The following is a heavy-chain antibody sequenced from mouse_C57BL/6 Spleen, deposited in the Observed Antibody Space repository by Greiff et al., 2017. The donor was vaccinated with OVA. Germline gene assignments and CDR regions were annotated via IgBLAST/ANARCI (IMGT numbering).Heavy chain of an antibody. CDR1: GYAFTNYL. CDR2: INPGSGGT. CDR3: ARGAYGSSYGYFDV. Sequence: QVQLQQSGAELVRPGTSVKVSCKASGYAFTNYLIEWVQQRPGQGLEWIGVINPGSGGTNYNEKFKGKGTLTADKSSSTAYMQLRSLTSEDAAVDFCARGAYGSSYGYFDVWGTGTTVTVSS. V-gene: IGHV1-54*01. J-gene: IGHJ1*03. D-gene: IGHD1-1*01.